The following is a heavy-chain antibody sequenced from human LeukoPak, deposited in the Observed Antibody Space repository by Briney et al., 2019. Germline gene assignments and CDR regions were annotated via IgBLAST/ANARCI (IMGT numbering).Heavy chain of an antibody. CDR2: IYHSGST. CDR1: GGSISSSNW. D-gene: IGHD2-15*01. CDR3: AREPREVGVQGRIWDYYYYMDV. J-gene: IGHJ6*03. Sequence: PSGTLSLTCAVSGGSISSSNWWSWVRQPPGKGLEWIGEIYHSGSTNYNPSLKSRVTISVDKSKNQFSLKLSSVTAADTAVYYCAREPREVGVQGRIWDYYYYMDVWGKGTTVTVSS. V-gene: IGHV4-4*02.